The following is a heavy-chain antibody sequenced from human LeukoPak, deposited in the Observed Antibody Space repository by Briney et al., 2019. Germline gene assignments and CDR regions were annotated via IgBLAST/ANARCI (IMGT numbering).Heavy chain of an antibody. Sequence: GGSLRLSCAASGFTVSSNYMSWVRQAPGKGLEWVSVIYSGGSTYYADSVKGRFTISRDNSKNTLYLQMNSLRAEDTAVYYCARDGDTALVPVDYWGQGTLVTVSS. J-gene: IGHJ4*02. CDR1: GFTVSSNY. CDR2: IYSGGST. CDR3: ARDGDTALVPVDY. D-gene: IGHD5-18*01. V-gene: IGHV3-66*01.